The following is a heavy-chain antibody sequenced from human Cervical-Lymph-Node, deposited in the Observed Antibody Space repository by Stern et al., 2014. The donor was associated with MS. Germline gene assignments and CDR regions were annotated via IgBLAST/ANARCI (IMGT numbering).Heavy chain of an antibody. CDR3: AKDPRIYDSSGYLDA. J-gene: IGHJ5*02. CDR1: GFTFSLYD. Sequence: VQLVESGGGVVQPGRSLRLSCAASGFTFSLYDMHWVRPAPGQGLEWVAVISYDGHNKFYTDSVKGRFTISRDSSKSTLYLQLNSLRPEDTAIYYCAKDPRIYDSSGYLDAWGQGTLVTVSS. V-gene: IGHV3-30*18. D-gene: IGHD3-22*01. CDR2: ISYDGHNK.